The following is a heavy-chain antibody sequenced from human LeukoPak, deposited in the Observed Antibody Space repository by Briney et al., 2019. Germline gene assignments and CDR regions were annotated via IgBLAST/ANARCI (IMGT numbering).Heavy chain of an antibody. CDR2: THHSGAP. CDR3: ARSSGHSYGDFDY. D-gene: IGHD5-18*01. Sequence: PSETLSLTCSVSGVSITSNYWSWVRQPPGKGLEWLAYTHHSGAPSYNPSLKSRSTMSLDTSNNQFSLKLSSVTAADTAVYYCARSSGHSYGDFDYWGQGNLVTVSS. CDR1: GVSITSNY. V-gene: IGHV4-59*01. J-gene: IGHJ4*02.